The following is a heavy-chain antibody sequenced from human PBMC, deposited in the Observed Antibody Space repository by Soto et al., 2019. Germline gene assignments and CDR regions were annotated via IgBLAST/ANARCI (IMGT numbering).Heavy chain of an antibody. CDR2: VYWNDDA. J-gene: IGHJ4*02. D-gene: IGHD6-25*01. CDR3: AHCLDGYNMFFDF. V-gene: IGHV2-5*01. Sequence: SGPTLVNPTQTLTLTCTVSGFSVSSSGVAVAWIRQPPGKALEWLAVVYWNDDATYSPSLKNRLTLTRDTSKNQVVLTLTNMDPMDAGTYYCAHCLDGYNMFFDFWGQGTPVTVSS. CDR1: GFSVSSSGVA.